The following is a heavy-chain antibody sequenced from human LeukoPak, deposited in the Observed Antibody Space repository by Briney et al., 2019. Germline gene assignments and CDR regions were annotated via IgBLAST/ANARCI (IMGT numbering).Heavy chain of an antibody. Sequence: PGRSLRLSCTASKFTFSNYGMQWVRQAPGKGLEWVANIKQDGSEKYYVDSVKGRFTISRDNAKNSLHLQMNSLRAEDTAVYYCARLWATVVDWGAFDIWGQGTMITVSS. CDR2: IKQDGSEK. J-gene: IGHJ3*02. D-gene: IGHD4-23*01. CDR1: KFTFSNYG. V-gene: IGHV3-7*01. CDR3: ARLWATVVDWGAFDI.